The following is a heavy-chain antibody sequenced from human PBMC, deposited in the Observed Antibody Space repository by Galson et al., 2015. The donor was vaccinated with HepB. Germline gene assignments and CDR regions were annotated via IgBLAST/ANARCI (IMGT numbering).Heavy chain of an antibody. D-gene: IGHD1-26*01. CDR3: ARVPASGSYPVD. CDR1: GFTFSSYA. J-gene: IGHJ4*02. CDR2: ISYDGSNT. Sequence: SLRLSCAASGFTFSSYAMHWVRQAPGKGLEWVAVISYDGSNTYYADSVKGRFTISRDNSKNTLYLQMNSLRAEDTAVYYCARVPASGSYPVDWGQGTLVTVSS. V-gene: IGHV3-30*04.